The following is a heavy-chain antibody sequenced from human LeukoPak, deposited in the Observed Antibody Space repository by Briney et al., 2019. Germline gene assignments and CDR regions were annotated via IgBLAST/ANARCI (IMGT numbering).Heavy chain of an antibody. V-gene: IGHV4-61*01. CDR2: IYYSGST. D-gene: IGHD2-2*01. CDR3: ARSRTYCSSTSCHSNWFDP. J-gene: IGHJ5*02. CDR1: GGSVSSGSYY. Sequence: PSETLSLTCTVSGGSVSSGSYYWSWIRQPPGKGLEWIGYIYYSGSTNYNPSLKSRVTISVDTSKNQFSLKLSSVTAADTAAYYCARSRTYCSSTSCHSNWFDPWGQGTLVTVSS.